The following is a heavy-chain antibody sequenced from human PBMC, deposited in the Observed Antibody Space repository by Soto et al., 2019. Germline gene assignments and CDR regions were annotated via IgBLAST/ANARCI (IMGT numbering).Heavy chain of an antibody. CDR3: AKKQGVELVPLATVDWFDP. Sequence: EVVLLESGGGLEQPGGSLRLSCAASGFIFENFGMSWVRQAPGKGLEWISSISGSGFKKYYADSVKGRFTISRDNSKSTGYLELNNLSAEDTAVYHCAKKQGVELVPLATVDWFDPWGQGSVVTVSS. J-gene: IGHJ5*02. CDR1: GFIFENFG. V-gene: IGHV3-23*01. CDR2: ISGSGFKK. D-gene: IGHD1-26*01.